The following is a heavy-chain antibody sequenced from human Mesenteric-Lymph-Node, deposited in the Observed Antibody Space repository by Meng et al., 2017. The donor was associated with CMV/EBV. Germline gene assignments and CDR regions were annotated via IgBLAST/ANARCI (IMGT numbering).Heavy chain of an antibody. J-gene: IGHJ3*02. CDR3: ARDQNNWNYQGAFDI. D-gene: IGHD1-7*01. CDR1: GGSISSYY. Sequence: SETLSLTCTVSGGSISSYYWSWIRQPPGKGLEWIGYIYYSGSTNYNPSLKSRVTISVDTSKNQFSLKLSSVTAADTAVYYCARDQNNWNYQGAFDIWGQGTMATVSS. V-gene: IGHV4-59*01. CDR2: IYYSGST.